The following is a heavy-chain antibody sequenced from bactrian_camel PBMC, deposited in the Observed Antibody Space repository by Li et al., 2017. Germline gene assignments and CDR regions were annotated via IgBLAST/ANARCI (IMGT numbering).Heavy chain of an antibody. V-gene: IGHV3S53*01. J-gene: IGHJ6*01. D-gene: IGHD1*01. Sequence: QVQLVESGGGSVQAGGSLGLSCEASAYTDEVYCMAWFRQAPGKEREKVAAIDSVGDTSIADSVKGRSTVSKDNAKNTVYLQMNSLNAEDTAVYYCVRDNTYSNFAYWGQGTQVTVSS. CDR3: VRDNTYSNFAY. CDR2: IDSVGDT. CDR1: AYTDEVYC.